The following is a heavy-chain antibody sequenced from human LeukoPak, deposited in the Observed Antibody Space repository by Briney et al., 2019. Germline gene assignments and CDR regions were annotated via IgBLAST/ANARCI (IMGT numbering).Heavy chain of an antibody. Sequence: GGSLRLPCAASGFTFTLHAMNWVRQAPGKGLEWVSAFTETGNKYYADSVKGRFTISRDTSKNTLFLQMNSLRAEDTALYYCARRGAGSGGLDYWGQGTVVTVSS. CDR2: FTETGNK. V-gene: IGHV3-23*01. CDR1: GFTFTLHA. J-gene: IGHJ4*02. CDR3: ARRGAGSGGLDY. D-gene: IGHD6-19*01.